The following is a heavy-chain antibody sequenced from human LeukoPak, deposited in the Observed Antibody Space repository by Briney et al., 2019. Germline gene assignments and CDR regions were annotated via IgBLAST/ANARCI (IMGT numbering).Heavy chain of an antibody. D-gene: IGHD4-17*01. CDR3: ARGPSTTVTTFHYYYYYGMDV. CDR1: GDTFTSYG. J-gene: IGHJ6*02. Sequence: ASVKVSCKASGDTFTSYGISWVRQAPGQGLEWMGWISAYNGNTNYAQKLQGRVTMTTDTSTSTAYMELRSLRSDDTAVYYCARGPSTTVTTFHYYYYYGMDVWGQGTTVTVSS. V-gene: IGHV1-18*01. CDR2: ISAYNGNT.